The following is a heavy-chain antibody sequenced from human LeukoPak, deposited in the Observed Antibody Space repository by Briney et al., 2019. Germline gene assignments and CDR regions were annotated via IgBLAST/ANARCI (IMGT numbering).Heavy chain of an antibody. Sequence: GRSLRLSCAASGFTFSSHGMHWVRQAPGKGLEWVAVIWYDGSNKYYADSVKGRFTISRDDSKNTLYLQMNSLRAEDTAVYYCARDGTGSNSGWYIHWGQGALVTVSS. CDR2: IWYDGSNK. CDR1: GFTFSSHG. CDR3: ARDGTGSNSGWYIH. D-gene: IGHD6-19*01. J-gene: IGHJ4*02. V-gene: IGHV3-33*01.